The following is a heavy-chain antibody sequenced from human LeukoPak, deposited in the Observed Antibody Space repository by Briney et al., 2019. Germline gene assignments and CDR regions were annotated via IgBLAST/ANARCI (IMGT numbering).Heavy chain of an antibody. V-gene: IGHV3-48*01. J-gene: IGHJ4*02. CDR1: GFSFSSYS. CDR3: AGNTAISSGIDY. Sequence: GGSLRLSCAASGFSFSSYSMNWVRQAPGKGLEWVSYISSSGSTIYYADSVKGRFTISRDNSKNTLYLQMNSLRAEDTAVYYCAGNTAISSGIDYWGQGTLVTVSS. CDR2: ISSSGSTI. D-gene: IGHD5-18*01.